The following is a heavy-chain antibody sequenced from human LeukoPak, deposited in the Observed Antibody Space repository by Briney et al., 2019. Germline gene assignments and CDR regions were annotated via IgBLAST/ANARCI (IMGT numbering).Heavy chain of an antibody. CDR1: GFTVSSNY. D-gene: IGHD3-10*01. J-gene: IGHJ3*02. Sequence: PGGSLRLSCAASGFTVSSNYMSWVRQAPGKGLEWVSVIYSGGSTYYADSVKGRFTISRDNSKNTLYLQMNSLRAEDTAVYYCAKDSELLWFGPAGAFDIWGQGTMVTVSS. V-gene: IGHV3-53*05. CDR2: IYSGGST. CDR3: AKDSELLWFGPAGAFDI.